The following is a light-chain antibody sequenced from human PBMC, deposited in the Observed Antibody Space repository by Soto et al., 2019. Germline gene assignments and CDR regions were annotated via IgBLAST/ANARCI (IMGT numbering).Light chain of an antibody. CDR3: HQPSNWPRAIT. CDR1: QSVSSY. Sequence: EIVLTQSPATLSLSPGERATLSCRASQSVSSYLAWYQQKPGQAPRLLIYDASNRATGIPARFSGSGSGTDFTLTINSLEPEDFAVYYCHQPSNWPRAITCGGWSRV. CDR2: DAS. J-gene: IGKJ4*01. V-gene: IGKV3-11*01.